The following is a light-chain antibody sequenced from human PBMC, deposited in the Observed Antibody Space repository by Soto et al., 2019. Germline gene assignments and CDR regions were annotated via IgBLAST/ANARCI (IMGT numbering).Light chain of an antibody. CDR3: QQYDTWPWT. CDR1: QTVSRN. Sequence: EIVLTQSPVTLSVSLGERATLSCRASQTVSRNLAWFRQKPGQAPSLVIHSVFSRATGTPDRISGGGSATDFTLTITGLQSEDSAVYFCQQYDTWPWTFGQGTKVEI. CDR2: SVF. J-gene: IGKJ1*01. V-gene: IGKV3D-15*01.